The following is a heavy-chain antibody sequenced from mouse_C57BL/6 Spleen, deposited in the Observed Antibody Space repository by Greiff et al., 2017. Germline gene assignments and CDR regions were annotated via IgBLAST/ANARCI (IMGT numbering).Heavy chain of an antibody. Sequence: QVQLQQSGAELVRPGTSVKVSCKASGYAFTNYLIDWVKQRPGQGLEWIGVINPGSGGTNYNEKFKGKATLTADKSSSTAYMQLSSLTSEDSAVYFCASSYCCDSGAMDGWGKGTTVTVSS. CDR3: ASSYCCDSGAMDG. V-gene: IGHV1-54*01. CDR2: INPGSGGT. CDR1: GYAFTNYL. D-gene: IGHD2-13*01. J-gene: IGHJ4*01.